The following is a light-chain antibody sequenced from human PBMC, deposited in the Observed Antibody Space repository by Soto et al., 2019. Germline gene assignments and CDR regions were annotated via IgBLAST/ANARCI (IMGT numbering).Light chain of an antibody. Sequence: EIVLTQSPGTLSLSPGERATLSCRASQSVSSTHLAWYQQKPGQAPRLLIYAASSRATGIPDRFSGGGSGTDFTLTISRLEPEDFAVYYCQQYGGSPLYSFGQGTKLEIK. CDR2: AAS. CDR1: QSVSSTH. V-gene: IGKV3-20*01. CDR3: QQYGGSPLYS. J-gene: IGKJ2*01.